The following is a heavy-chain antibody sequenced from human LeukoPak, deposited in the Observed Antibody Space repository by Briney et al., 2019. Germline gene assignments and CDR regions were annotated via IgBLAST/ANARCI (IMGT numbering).Heavy chain of an antibody. CDR2: INPNSGGT. Sequence: ASVKVSCKASGYTFTGYYMHWVRQAPGQGLEWMGRINPNSGGTNYAQKFRGRVTMTRDTSISTAYMELSRLRSDDTAVYYCARAYSSSPFYNWFDPWGQGTLVTVSS. CDR3: ARAYSSSPFYNWFDP. CDR1: GYTFTGYY. D-gene: IGHD6-6*01. J-gene: IGHJ5*02. V-gene: IGHV1-2*06.